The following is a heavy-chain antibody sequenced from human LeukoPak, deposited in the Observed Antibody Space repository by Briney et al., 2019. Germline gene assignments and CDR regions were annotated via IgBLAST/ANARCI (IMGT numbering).Heavy chain of an antibody. CDR1: GGTFSSYA. V-gene: IGHV1-69*13. CDR2: IIPIFGTA. Sequence: ASVKVSCKASGGTFSSYAISWVRQAPGQGLEWMGGIIPIFGTANYAQKFQGRVTITADESTSTAYMELSSLRSEDTAVYYCARSYCSGGSCYRYYYGVDVWGQGTTVTVSS. D-gene: IGHD2-15*01. J-gene: IGHJ6*02. CDR3: ARSYCSGGSCYRYYYGVDV.